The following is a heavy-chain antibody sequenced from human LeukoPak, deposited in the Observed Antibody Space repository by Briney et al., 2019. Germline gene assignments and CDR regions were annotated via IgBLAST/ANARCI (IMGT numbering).Heavy chain of an antibody. CDR2: ISYDGSNK. D-gene: IGHD3-3*01. V-gene: IGHV3-30*18. CDR1: GFTFSSYG. CDR3: AKDGALYDFWSGYY. J-gene: IGHJ4*02. Sequence: GRSLRLSCAASGFTFSSYGMHWVRQAPGKGLEWVAVISYDGSNKYYADSVKGRFTISRDNSKNTLYLQMNSLRAEDTAVYYCAKDGALYDFWSGYYWGQGTLVTVSS.